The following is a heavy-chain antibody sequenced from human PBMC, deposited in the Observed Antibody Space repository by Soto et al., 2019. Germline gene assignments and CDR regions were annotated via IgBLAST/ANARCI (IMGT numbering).Heavy chain of an antibody. CDR2: IYYSGST. D-gene: IGHD5-12*01. CDR1: GGSISSYY. J-gene: IGHJ5*02. V-gene: IGHV4-59*12. CDR3: ARDPIGYGGWFDP. Sequence: SSETLSLTCTVSGGSISSYYWSWIRQPPGKGLEWIAYIYYSGSTEYNPSLKSRVTISVDTSKNQFSLKLSSVTAADTAVYYCARDPIGYGGWFDPWGQGTLVTVSS.